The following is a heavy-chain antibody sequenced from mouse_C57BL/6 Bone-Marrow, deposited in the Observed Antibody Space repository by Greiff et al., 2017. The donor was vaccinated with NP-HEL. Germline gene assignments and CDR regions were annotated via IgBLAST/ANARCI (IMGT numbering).Heavy chain of an antibody. CDR3: ARGYYGNLFAY. J-gene: IGHJ3*01. CDR2: IYPGDGDT. D-gene: IGHD2-1*01. V-gene: IGHV1-82*01. CDR1: GYAFSSSW. Sequence: SGPELVKPGASVKISCKASGYAFSSSWMNWVKQRPGKGLEWIGRIYPGDGDTNYNGKFKGKATLTADKSSSTAYMQLSSLTSEDSAVYFCARGYYGNLFAYWGQGTLVTVSA.